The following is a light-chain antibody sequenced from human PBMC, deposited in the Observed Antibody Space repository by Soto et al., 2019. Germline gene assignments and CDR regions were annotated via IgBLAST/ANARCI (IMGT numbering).Light chain of an antibody. Sequence: DLQMTQSPSNLSASVGDRVTITCRATQSISSCLAWYQQKPGKAPKLLIYDDSSLESGVPSRFSGSGAGTEFTLTISSLQPDDFATYYCQQYNSSSRGYTFGQGTKLEIK. CDR3: QQYNSSSRGYT. V-gene: IGKV1-5*01. CDR2: DDS. J-gene: IGKJ2*01. CDR1: QSISSC.